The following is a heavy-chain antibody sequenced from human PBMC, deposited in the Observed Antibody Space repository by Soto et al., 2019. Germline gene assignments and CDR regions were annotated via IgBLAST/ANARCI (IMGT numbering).Heavy chain of an antibody. CDR3: AKDRSGYSSGWYGI. CDR1: GFTFDDYA. J-gene: IGHJ3*02. Sequence: EVQLVESGGGLVQPGRSLRLSCAASGFTFDDYAMHWVRQAPGKGLEWVSGISWNSGSIGYADSVKGRFTISRDNAKNSLYLQMNRLRAEDTALYYCAKDRSGYSSGWYGIWGQGTMVTVSS. D-gene: IGHD6-19*01. V-gene: IGHV3-9*01. CDR2: ISWNSGSI.